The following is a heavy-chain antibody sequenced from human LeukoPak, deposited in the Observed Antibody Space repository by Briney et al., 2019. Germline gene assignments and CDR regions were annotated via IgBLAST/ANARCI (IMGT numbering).Heavy chain of an antibody. CDR1: GGTFSCYA. Sequence: SVKVSCKASGGTFSCYAISWVRQAPRQGLEWMGGIIPIFGTANYAQKFQGRVTITADESTSTAYMELSSLRSEDTAVYYCAREGVLRFLEWPWGQGTLVTVSS. D-gene: IGHD3-3*01. J-gene: IGHJ5*02. CDR3: AREGVLRFLEWP. CDR2: IIPIFGTA. V-gene: IGHV1-69*13.